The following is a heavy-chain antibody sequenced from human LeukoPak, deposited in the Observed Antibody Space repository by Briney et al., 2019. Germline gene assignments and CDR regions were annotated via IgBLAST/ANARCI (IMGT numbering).Heavy chain of an antibody. Sequence: SETLSLTCAVYGGSFSGYYWSWLRQPPGKGLEWIGEINHSGRTNYNPSLKSRVTISVDTSKNQFSLKLSSVTAADTAVYYCARHSTASGYLNYFDYWGQGTLVTVSS. CDR3: ARHSTASGYLNYFDY. V-gene: IGHV4-34*01. D-gene: IGHD1-1*01. CDR2: INHSGRT. CDR1: GGSFSGYY. J-gene: IGHJ4*02.